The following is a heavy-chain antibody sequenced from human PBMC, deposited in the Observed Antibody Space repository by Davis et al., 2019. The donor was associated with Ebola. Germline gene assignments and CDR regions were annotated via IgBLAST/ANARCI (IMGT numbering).Heavy chain of an antibody. CDR2: TSSNGGST. CDR1: GFTFSSYA. CDR3: ARDITVGAFSLDH. Sequence: GESLKISCSASGFTFSSYAMHWVRQAPGKGLEYVSATSSNGGSTYYADSVKGRFTISRDNARNSLFLQMNSLRDEDTAIYYCARDITVGAFSLDHWGQGALVTVSS. V-gene: IGHV3-64*04. J-gene: IGHJ4*02. D-gene: IGHD1-26*01.